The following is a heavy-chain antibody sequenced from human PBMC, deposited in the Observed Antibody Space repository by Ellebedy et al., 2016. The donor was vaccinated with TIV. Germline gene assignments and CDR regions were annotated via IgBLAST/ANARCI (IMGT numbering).Heavy chain of an antibody. V-gene: IGHV3-49*03. Sequence: GESLKISCTASGFTFGAYAMSWLRQAPGKGLECVGFIRSRVYSATTEYAASVRGRFTISRDDSKSIAYLQMDSLKTEDTAIYYCARFYGDYDLNHFDYWGQGTQVAVSS. J-gene: IGHJ4*02. CDR3: ARFYGDYDLNHFDY. CDR1: GFTFGAYA. CDR2: IRSRVYSATT. D-gene: IGHD4-17*01.